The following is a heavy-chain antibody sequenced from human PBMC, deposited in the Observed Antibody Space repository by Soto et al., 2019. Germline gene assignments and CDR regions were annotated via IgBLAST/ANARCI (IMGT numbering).Heavy chain of an antibody. CDR2: ISGSGGST. CDR1: GFTFSSYA. D-gene: IGHD3-3*01. J-gene: IGHJ5*02. V-gene: IGHV3-23*01. CDR3: AKDPRGSYYDFWSGSSNWFDP. Sequence: GGSLRLSCAASGFTFSSYAMSWVRQAPGKGLEWVSAISGSGGSTYYADSVKGRFTISRDNSKNTLYLQMNSLRAEDTAVYYCAKDPRGSYYDFWSGSSNWFDPWGQGTLVTVSS.